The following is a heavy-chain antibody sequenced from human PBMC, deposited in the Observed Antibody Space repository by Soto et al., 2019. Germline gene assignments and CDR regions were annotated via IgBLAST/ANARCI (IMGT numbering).Heavy chain of an antibody. V-gene: IGHV3-13*05. D-gene: IGHD1-26*01. CDR3: ARAYLGRLPRRADYYYAMDV. Sequence: PGGSLKIGSAACGVSVRYYDMHGVRQRKGKGLEWVSALGAARDPYYVGSVKGRFSVSRDNAQNSLFLQMNNLRVDDTAVYFCARAYLGRLPRRADYYYAMDVWGRGTTVTVPS. J-gene: IGHJ6*02. CDR2: LGAARDP. CDR1: GVSVRYYD.